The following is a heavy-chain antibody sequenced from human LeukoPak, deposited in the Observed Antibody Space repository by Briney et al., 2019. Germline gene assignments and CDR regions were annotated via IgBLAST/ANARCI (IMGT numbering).Heavy chain of an antibody. CDR2: INHSGST. D-gene: IGHD5-18*01. CDR3: ARRVGYGQYYYYMDV. CDR1: GGSFSGYY. Sequence: PSETLSLTCAVYGGSFSGYYGGWIRQPPGKGLEWIGEINHSGSTNYNPSLKSRVTISVDTSKNQFSLKLSSVTAADTAVYYCARRVGYGQYYYYMDVWGKGTTVTVSS. J-gene: IGHJ6*03. V-gene: IGHV4-34*01.